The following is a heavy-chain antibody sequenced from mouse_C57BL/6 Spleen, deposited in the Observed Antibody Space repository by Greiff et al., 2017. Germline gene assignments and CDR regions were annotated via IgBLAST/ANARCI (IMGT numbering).Heavy chain of an antibody. CDR3: AGDYGSSSYAMDY. J-gene: IGHJ4*01. CDR1: GYSITSGYY. V-gene: IGHV3-6*01. CDR2: ISYDGSN. Sequence: VQRVESGPGLVKPSQSLSLTCSVTGYSITSGYYWNWIRQFPGNKLEWMGYISYDGSNNYNPSLQNRISITRDTSKDQFFLKLNSVTTEDTATYYCAGDYGSSSYAMDYWGQGTSVTVSS. D-gene: IGHD1-1*01.